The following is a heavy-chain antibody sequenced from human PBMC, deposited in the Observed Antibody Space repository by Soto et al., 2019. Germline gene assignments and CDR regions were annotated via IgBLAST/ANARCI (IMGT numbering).Heavy chain of an antibody. D-gene: IGHD6-19*01. CDR1: GGSFSGYY. J-gene: IGHJ1*01. CDR2: INHSGST. Sequence: LSETLSLTCAVYGGSFSGYYWSWIRQPPWKGLEWIGEINHSGSTNYNPSLKSRVTISVDTSKNQFSLKLSSVTAADTAVYYCARGKLRRIAVDGTAAEYFQHWGQGTLVTGSS. V-gene: IGHV4-34*01. CDR3: ARGKLRRIAVDGTAAEYFQH.